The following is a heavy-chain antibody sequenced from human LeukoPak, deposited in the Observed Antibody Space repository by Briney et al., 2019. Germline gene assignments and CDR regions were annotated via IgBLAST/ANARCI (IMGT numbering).Heavy chain of an antibody. J-gene: IGHJ4*02. CDR1: GYTFTSYD. CDR2: MNLYSGDT. D-gene: IGHD5-18*01. Sequence: GASVKVSFKASGYTFTSYDINWVRQAAGQGLEWMGWMNLYSGDTDFAQKFQGRITMTRDTSMSTVYMELSSLRSDDTAIYYCARHLQNTAMVILAYWGQGTQVTVSS. V-gene: IGHV1-8*01. CDR3: ARHLQNTAMVILAY.